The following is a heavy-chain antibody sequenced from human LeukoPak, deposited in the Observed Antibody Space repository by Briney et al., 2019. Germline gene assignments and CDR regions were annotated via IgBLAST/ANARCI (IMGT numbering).Heavy chain of an antibody. J-gene: IGHJ3*02. CDR2: IYPGDSDT. Sequence: GECLKISCEGSGYRFTNYWIGWVRQMPGKGLEWMGIIYPGDSDTRYSPSFQGQVTISADKSISTAYLQWSSLKASDTAMYYCARQGDGYNPGAFDIWGQGTMVTVSS. V-gene: IGHV5-51*01. CDR3: ARQGDGYNPGAFDI. CDR1: GYRFTNYW. D-gene: IGHD5-24*01.